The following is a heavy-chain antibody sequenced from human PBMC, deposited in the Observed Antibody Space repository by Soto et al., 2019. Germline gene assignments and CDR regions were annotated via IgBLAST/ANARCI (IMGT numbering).Heavy chain of an antibody. CDR3: ASMMTVTYFDR. D-gene: IGHD4-17*01. CDR2: IYYSGNI. CDR1: GGSIRSGGYY. Sequence: QVQLQESGPGLVEPSQTLSLTCTVSGGSIRSGGYYWSWIRQHPGKGLEWIGYIYYSGNIYYNPSLKSRVTISVDTSKNHLSLKLSSVTAADTAVYYCASMMTVTYFDRWGQGTLVTVSS. J-gene: IGHJ4*02. V-gene: IGHV4-31*03.